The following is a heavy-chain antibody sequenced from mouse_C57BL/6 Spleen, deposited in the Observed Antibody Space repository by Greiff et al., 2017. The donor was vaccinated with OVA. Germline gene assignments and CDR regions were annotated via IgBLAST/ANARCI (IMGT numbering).Heavy chain of an antibody. D-gene: IGHD2-5*01. CDR2: IDPSDSYT. CDR1: GYTFTSYW. CDR3: ARWEGGDSNYYFDY. Sequence: QVQLQQSGAELVMPGASVKLSCKASGYTFTSYWMHWVKQRPGQGLEWIGEIDPSDSYTNYNQKFKGKSTLTVDKSSSTAYMQLSSLTSEDSAVYYCARWEGGDSNYYFDYWGQGTTLTVSS. J-gene: IGHJ2*01. V-gene: IGHV1-69*01.